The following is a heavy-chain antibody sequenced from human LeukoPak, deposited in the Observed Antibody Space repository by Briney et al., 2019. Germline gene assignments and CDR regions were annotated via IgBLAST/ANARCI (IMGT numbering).Heavy chain of an antibody. J-gene: IGHJ3*02. CDR2: ISGTGGST. V-gene: IGHV3-23*01. CDR1: GFSFSSSA. Sequence: GGSLRLSCAASGFSFSSSAMSWVRQAPGKGLEWVSAISGTGGSTYYADSVKGRFTISRDNSKNTLYLQMNSLRAEDTAVYYCAKDKMSLFDIWGQGTMVTVSS. CDR3: AKDKMSLFDI.